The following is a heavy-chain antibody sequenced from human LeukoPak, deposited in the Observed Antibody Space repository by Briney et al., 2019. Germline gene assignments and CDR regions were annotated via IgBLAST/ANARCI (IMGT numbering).Heavy chain of an antibody. J-gene: IGHJ3*02. CDR2: ISGTGGST. V-gene: IGHV3-23*01. CDR1: GFSFSSSA. Sequence: GGSLRLSCAASGFSFSSSAMSWVRQAPGKGLEWVSAISGTGGSTYYADSVKGRFTISRDNSKNTLYLQMNSLRAEDTAVYYCAKDKMSLFDIWGQGTMVTVSS. CDR3: AKDKMSLFDI.